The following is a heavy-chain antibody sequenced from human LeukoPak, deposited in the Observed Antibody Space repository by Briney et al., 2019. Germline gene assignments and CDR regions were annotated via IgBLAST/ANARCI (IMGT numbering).Heavy chain of an antibody. Sequence: GGSLRLSCSASGFTLSSYWMHWVRQAPGKELVWVSRINTDGSSTNYADSVKGRFTVSRDNAKNTLYLQMNSLRAEDTAVYYCARVIGWDEPFDIWGQGTMVTVSS. CDR1: GFTLSSYW. CDR2: INTDGSST. D-gene: IGHD1-26*01. CDR3: ARVIGWDEPFDI. V-gene: IGHV3-74*01. J-gene: IGHJ3*02.